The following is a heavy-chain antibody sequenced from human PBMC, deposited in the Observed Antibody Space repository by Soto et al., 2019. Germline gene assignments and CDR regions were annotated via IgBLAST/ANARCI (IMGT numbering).Heavy chain of an antibody. Sequence: GGSLRLSCAACGFTFSSYGMHWVRQAPGKGLEWVAVIWYDGSNKYYADSVKGRFTISRDNSKNTLYLQMNSLRAEDTAVYYCARGGYCSGGSCPNNFDYWGQGTLVTVS. V-gene: IGHV3-33*01. J-gene: IGHJ4*02. CDR2: IWYDGSNK. CDR1: GFTFSSYG. D-gene: IGHD2-15*01. CDR3: ARGGYCSGGSCPNNFDY.